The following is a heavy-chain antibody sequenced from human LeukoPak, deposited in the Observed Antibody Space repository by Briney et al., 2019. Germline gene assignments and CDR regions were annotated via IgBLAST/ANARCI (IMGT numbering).Heavy chain of an antibody. CDR1: GGSFSGYY. D-gene: IGHD3-22*01. CDR3: ARRPDSSGYYYLGY. V-gene: IGHV4-34*01. CDR2: INHSGST. Sequence: SETLSLTCAVYGGSFSGYYWSWIRQPPGKGLEWIGEINHSGSTYYNPSLKSRVTISVDTSKNQFSLKLSSVTAADTAVYYCARRPDSSGYYYLGYWGQGTLVTVSS. J-gene: IGHJ4*02.